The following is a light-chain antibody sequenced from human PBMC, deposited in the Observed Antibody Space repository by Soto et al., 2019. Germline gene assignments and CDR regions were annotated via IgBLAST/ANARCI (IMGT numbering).Light chain of an antibody. CDR1: RRIIGAYNF. Sequence: QSVLTQPASVSGSPGRPIPFSCPGTRRIIGAYNFVSWYQQHPGKAPKLMLYDVNIRPSGVSNRFSGSKSGNTASLTISGLQAEDEADYYCTSWTTSTTMIFGGGTKVTVL. V-gene: IGLV2-14*03. CDR2: DVN. CDR3: TSWTTSTTMI. J-gene: IGLJ2*01.